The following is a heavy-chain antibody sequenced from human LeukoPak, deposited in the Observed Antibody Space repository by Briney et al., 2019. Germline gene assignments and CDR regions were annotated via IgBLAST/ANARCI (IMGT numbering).Heavy chain of an antibody. CDR1: GGSSSGYY. Sequence: SETLSLTCTVPGGSSSGYYWAWIRQPPGKGLEWIGSIFHTGSTYHNPSLKSRVTMSVDTSKNQFSLKLNSVTAADTAVYYCARDRSSSSEDYWGQGTLVTVSS. V-gene: IGHV4-38-2*02. D-gene: IGHD6-13*01. CDR3: ARDRSSSSEDY. J-gene: IGHJ4*02. CDR2: IFHTGST.